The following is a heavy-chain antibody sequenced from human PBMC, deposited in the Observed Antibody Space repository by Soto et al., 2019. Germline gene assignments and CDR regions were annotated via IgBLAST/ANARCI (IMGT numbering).Heavy chain of an antibody. CDR1: GGSISSYY. CDR2: IYYSGST. J-gene: IGHJ6*03. Sequence: SETLSLTCTVSGGSISSYYLSRIRQPTGKGLEWIGYIYYSGSTNYNPSLKSRVTISVDTSKNQFSLKLSSVTAADTAVYYCARATKTTVTTKGYYYYYMDVWGKGTTVTVSS. V-gene: IGHV4-59*01. D-gene: IGHD4-17*01. CDR3: ARATKTTVTTKGYYYYYMDV.